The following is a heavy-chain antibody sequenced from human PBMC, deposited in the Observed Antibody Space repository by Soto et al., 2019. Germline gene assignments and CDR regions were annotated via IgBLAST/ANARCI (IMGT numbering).Heavy chain of an antibody. V-gene: IGHV3-15*01. D-gene: IGHD2-15*01. CDR2: IKSKTDGGTT. Sequence: PGGSLRLSCAASGFTFTKAWMSWVRQAPGKGLEWVGRIKSKTDGGTTDYAAPVKGRFTISRDDSKNTLYLQMNSLKTEDTAVYYYATEGPGYCSGGSCYAIDYWGQGTLVTVSS. J-gene: IGHJ4*02. CDR3: ATEGPGYCSGGSCYAIDY. CDR1: GFTFTKAW.